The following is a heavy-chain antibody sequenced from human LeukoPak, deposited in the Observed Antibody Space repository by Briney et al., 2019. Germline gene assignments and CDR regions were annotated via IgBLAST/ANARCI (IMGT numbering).Heavy chain of an antibody. J-gene: IGHJ3*02. D-gene: IGHD6-6*01. V-gene: IGHV3-48*03. CDR3: ARGPSIAARYDAFDI. Sequence: GGSLRLSCAASEFTFTSYELNWVRQAPGKGLEWVSYISSSGNTISYADSVKGRFTISRDNAKNSLYLQVISLRAEDTAVYYYARGPSIAARYDAFDIWGQGTMVTVSS. CDR1: EFTFTSYE. CDR2: ISSSGNTI.